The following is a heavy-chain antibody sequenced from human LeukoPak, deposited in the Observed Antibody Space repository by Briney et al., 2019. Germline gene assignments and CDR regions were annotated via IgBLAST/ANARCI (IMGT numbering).Heavy chain of an antibody. CDR1: GGSISSYY. CDR2: IYYSGST. V-gene: IGHV4-59*08. D-gene: IGHD6-6*01. CDR3: ARSITARPFDYYYYGMDV. J-gene: IGHJ6*02. Sequence: SETLSLTCTVSGGSISSYYWSWIRQPPGKGLEWIGYIYYSGSTNYNPSLKSRVTISVDASKNQFSLKLSSVTAADTAVYYCARSITARPFDYYYYGMDVWGQGTTVTVS.